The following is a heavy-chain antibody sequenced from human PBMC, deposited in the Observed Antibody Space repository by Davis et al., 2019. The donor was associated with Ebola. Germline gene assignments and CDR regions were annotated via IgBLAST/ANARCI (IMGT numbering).Heavy chain of an antibody. J-gene: IGHJ4*02. D-gene: IGHD1-1*01. CDR3: ARNDAGGLNYYFDY. CDR1: GDSISSTSYF. V-gene: IGHV4-39*01. CDR2: IYYSGST. Sequence: PSETLSLTCTVSGDSISSTSYFWDWIRQPPGKGLEWIGSIYYSGSTDYNPSLKSRVTISVDTSKNQFSLRLRSVTAADTAVYYCARNDAGGLNYYFDYWGQGTLVTVSS.